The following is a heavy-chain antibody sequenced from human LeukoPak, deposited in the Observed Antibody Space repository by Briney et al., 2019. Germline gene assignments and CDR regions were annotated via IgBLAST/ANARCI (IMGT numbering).Heavy chain of an antibody. CDR3: AKEVLYCSSTSCYGEFDY. V-gene: IGHV3-23*01. CDR2: ISGSGGST. CDR1: GFTFSSYA. J-gene: IGHJ4*02. D-gene: IGHD2-2*01. Sequence: GGSLRLSCAASGFTFSSYAMSWVRQAPGKGLEWVSAISGSGGSTYYADSVKGRFTISRDNSKNTLYLQMNRLRAEDTAVYYCAKEVLYCSSTSCYGEFDYWGQGTLVTVSS.